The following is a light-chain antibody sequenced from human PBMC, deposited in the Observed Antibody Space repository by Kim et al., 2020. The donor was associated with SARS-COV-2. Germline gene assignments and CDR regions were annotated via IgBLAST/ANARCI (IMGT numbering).Light chain of an antibody. CDR2: QDN. V-gene: IGLV3-1*01. J-gene: IGLJ2*01. Sequence: SYELTQPPSLSVSPGQTATITCSAEKLGEKYDSWYQQRPGQSPILVIFQDNKRPSGIPERFSGSNSGNTATLTISGTQTMDEADYYCQAWDSSTVVFGGGTQLTVL. CDR3: QAWDSSTVV. CDR1: KLGEKY.